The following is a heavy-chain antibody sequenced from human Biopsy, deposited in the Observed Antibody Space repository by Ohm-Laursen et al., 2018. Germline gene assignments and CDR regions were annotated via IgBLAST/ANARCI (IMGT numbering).Heavy chain of an antibody. CDR2: IYYSGST. D-gene: IGHD7-27*01. CDR3: ARLWGGYHFHGMDV. Sequence: GTLSLTCAVSGGSISSYYWSWIRQPPGKGLECIGYIYYSGSTNYSPSLKSRVTMSVDTSKNQFSLKLSSVTAADTAVYYCARLWGGYHFHGMDVWGQGTTVTVSS. CDR1: GGSISSYY. V-gene: IGHV4-59*08. J-gene: IGHJ6*02.